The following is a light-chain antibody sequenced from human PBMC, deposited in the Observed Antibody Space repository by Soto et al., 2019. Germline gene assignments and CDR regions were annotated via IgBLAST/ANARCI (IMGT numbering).Light chain of an antibody. Sequence: EIVMTQSPATLSVSPGERATLSCRASQSVSSNLAWYQQKPGQAPRLLIYGASTRATGIPARFSGSGSGTEFTLTISSLQSEDFAVYYCQQYKNWPRGGGYTFGQGTKLEIK. CDR2: GAS. CDR3: QQYKNWPRGGGYT. J-gene: IGKJ2*01. CDR1: QSVSSN. V-gene: IGKV3-15*01.